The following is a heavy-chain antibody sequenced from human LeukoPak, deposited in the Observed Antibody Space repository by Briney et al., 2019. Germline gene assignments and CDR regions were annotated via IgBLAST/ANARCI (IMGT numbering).Heavy chain of an antibody. CDR2: ISYDGSNK. D-gene: IGHD2-15*01. CDR1: GFTLRSYG. Sequence: GGSLRLSCAPSGFTLRSYGMHEVRQAPGKGLEWVAVISYDGSNKDYADSVKGRFTISRDNSKNTLYLQMNSLRAEDTAVYYCAKSDLGHRSRQVGHFDYWGQGTLVTVSS. V-gene: IGHV3-30*18. J-gene: IGHJ4*02. CDR3: AKSDLGHRSRQVGHFDY.